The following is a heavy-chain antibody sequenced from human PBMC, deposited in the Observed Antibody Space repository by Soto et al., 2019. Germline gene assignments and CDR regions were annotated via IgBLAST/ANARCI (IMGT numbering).Heavy chain of an antibody. D-gene: IGHD2-15*01. V-gene: IGHV3-30*18. CDR1: GFTFSSYG. CDR3: AKGYSPWYYYCGMDV. Sequence: QVQLVESGGGVVQPGRSLRLSCAASGFTFSSYGMHWVRQAPGKGLEWVAVISYDGSNKYYADSVKGRFTISRDNSKNALYLQTTSLRSEETAVYHYAKGYSPWYYYCGMDVWGQGTTVTGSS. CDR2: ISYDGSNK. J-gene: IGHJ6*01.